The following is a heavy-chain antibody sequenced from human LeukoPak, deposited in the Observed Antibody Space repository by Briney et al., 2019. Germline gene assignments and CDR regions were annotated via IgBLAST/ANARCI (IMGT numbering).Heavy chain of an antibody. CDR3: ARGGSDRTQWLSSYYYYYMDV. D-gene: IGHD3-22*01. CDR2: ISSSSSTI. V-gene: IGHV3-48*04. Sequence: GGSLRLSCAASGFTFSSYSMNWVRQAPGKGLEWVSYISSSSSTIYYADSVKGRFTISRDNAKNSLYLQMNSLRAEDTAVYYCARGGSDRTQWLSSYYYYYMDVWGKGTTVTVSS. J-gene: IGHJ6*03. CDR1: GFTFSSYS.